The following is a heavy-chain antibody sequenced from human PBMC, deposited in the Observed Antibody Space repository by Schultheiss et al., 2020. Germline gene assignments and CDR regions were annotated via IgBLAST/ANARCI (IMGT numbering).Heavy chain of an antibody. CDR1: GFPFSSYA. CDR3: AREIVRYFDWSPGGGMDV. Sequence: GGSLRLSCAASGFPFSSYAMHWVRQTPGKGLEWVAVISYDGSNKYYADSVKGRFTISRDNSKTTLYLQMNSLRAEDTAVYYCAREIVRYFDWSPGGGMDVWGQGTTVTVS. D-gene: IGHD3-9*01. V-gene: IGHV3-30*01. CDR2: ISYDGSNK. J-gene: IGHJ6*02.